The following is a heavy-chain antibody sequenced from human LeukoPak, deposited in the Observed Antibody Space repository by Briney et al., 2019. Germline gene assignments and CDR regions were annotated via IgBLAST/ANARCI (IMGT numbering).Heavy chain of an antibody. D-gene: IGHD2-15*01. J-gene: IGHJ4*02. Sequence: ASVKVSCKASGGTFSSYAISWVRQAPGQGLEWMGGIIPIFGTANYARKFQGRVTITADESTSTAYMELSSLRSEDTAVYYCNVVVAATVLDYWGQGTLVTVSS. CDR1: GGTFSSYA. CDR2: IIPIFGTA. V-gene: IGHV1-69*01. CDR3: NVVVAATVLDY.